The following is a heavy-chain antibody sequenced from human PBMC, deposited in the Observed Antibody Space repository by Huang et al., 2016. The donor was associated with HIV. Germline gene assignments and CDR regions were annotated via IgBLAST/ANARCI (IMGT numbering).Heavy chain of an antibody. CDR3: TRESVYPNYYDGSGFYFDY. D-gene: IGHD3-22*01. CDR2: IRSKDDSETT. Sequence: EVQFVESGGGLVKPGRSLRLSCTASGFTFGNYGMSLFRQAPGKGLEWVGFIRSKDDSETTEYAASVKGRFPISRDNAKSIAYLQMSSLKPEDTAVYYCTRESVYPNYYDGSGFYFDYWGQGTLVTVSS. V-gene: IGHV3-49*05. J-gene: IGHJ4*02. CDR1: GFTFGNYG.